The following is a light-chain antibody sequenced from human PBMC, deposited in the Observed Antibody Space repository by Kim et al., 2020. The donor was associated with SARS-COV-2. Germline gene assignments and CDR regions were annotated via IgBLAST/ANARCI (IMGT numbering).Light chain of an antibody. V-gene: IGLV2-14*03. CDR1: SSDVGAYNT. Sequence: QSALTQPASVSGSPGQSITISCTGTSSDVGAYNTVSWYQQHPGKAPKLMIYAVSKRPSEISNRFSGSKSGNTASLTISGLQAEDEADYYCISHTTSPLFGSGTKVT. CDR3: ISHTTSPL. J-gene: IGLJ1*01. CDR2: AVS.